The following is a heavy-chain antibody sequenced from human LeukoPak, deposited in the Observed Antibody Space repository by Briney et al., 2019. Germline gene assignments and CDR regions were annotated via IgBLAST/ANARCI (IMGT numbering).Heavy chain of an antibody. CDR1: GFTFSSYG. Sequence: GRSLRLSCAASGFTFSSYGMHWVRQAPGKGLEWVAVISYDGSNKYYADSVKGRFTISRDNSKNTLYLQMNSLRAEDTAAYYCAKDYYDSSGYYESPWFDPWGQGTLVTVSS. CDR2: ISYDGSNK. CDR3: AKDYYDSSGYYESPWFDP. D-gene: IGHD3-22*01. V-gene: IGHV3-30*18. J-gene: IGHJ5*02.